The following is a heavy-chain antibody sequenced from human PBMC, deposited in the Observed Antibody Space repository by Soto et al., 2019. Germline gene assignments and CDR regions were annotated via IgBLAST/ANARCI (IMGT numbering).Heavy chain of an antibody. CDR3: ARDPAYSNYVGY. V-gene: IGHV1-2*02. Sequence: ASVKVSCKASGYTFTGYYMHWVRQAPGQGLEWMGWINPNSGGTNYAQKFQGRVTMTRDTSISTAYMELSRLRSDDTAVYYCARDPAYSNYVGYWGQGTLVTVSS. CDR2: INPNSGGT. J-gene: IGHJ4*02. D-gene: IGHD4-4*01. CDR1: GYTFTGYY.